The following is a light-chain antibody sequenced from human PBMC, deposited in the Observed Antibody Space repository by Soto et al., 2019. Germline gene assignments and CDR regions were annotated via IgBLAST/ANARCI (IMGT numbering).Light chain of an antibody. Sequence: VFSHCPDTLCLSLGKSTTLSCRASQTVRNNYLAWYQQKPGQAPRLLIYDASSRATGIPDRFSGGGSGTDFTLTISRLEPEDVVVYYSPQFRSHPLSFGGGSKADTK. V-gene: IGKV3-20*01. CDR3: PQFRSHPLS. J-gene: IGKJ4*01. CDR2: DAS. CDR1: QTVRNNY.